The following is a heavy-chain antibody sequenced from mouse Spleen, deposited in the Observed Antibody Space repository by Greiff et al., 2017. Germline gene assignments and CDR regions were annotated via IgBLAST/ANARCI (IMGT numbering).Heavy chain of an antibody. V-gene: IGHV1-15*01. D-gene: IGHD1-1*01. CDR3: TRWGYGSRFAY. J-gene: IGHJ3*01. CDR1: GYTFTDYE. CDR2: IDPETGGT. Sequence: QVQLQQSGAELVRPGASVTLSCKASGYTFTDYEMHWVKQTPVHGLEWIGAIDPETGGTAYNQKFKGKATLTADKSSSTAYMELRSLTSEDSAVYYCTRWGYGSRFAYWGQGTLVTVSA.